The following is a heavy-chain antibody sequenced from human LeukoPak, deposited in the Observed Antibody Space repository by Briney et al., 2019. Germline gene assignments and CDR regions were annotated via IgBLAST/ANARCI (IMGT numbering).Heavy chain of an antibody. CDR2: MNPNSGNT. CDR3: ARGPYCSSTSCYKPYYFDY. V-gene: IGHV1-8*01. J-gene: IGHJ4*02. D-gene: IGHD2-2*02. Sequence: ASVKVSCKASGYTFTSYDINWVRQATGQGLEWMGWMNPNSGNTGYAQKFQGRVTITTDESTSTAYMELSSLRSEDTAVYYCARGPYCSSTSCYKPYYFDYWGQGTLVTVSS. CDR1: GYTFTSYD.